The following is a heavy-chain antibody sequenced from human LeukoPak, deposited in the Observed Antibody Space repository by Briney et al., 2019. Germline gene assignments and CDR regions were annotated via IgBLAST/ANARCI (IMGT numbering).Heavy chain of an antibody. CDR2: IFGSGGSP. V-gene: IGHV3-23*01. Sequence: GGSLRLSCEASGFTFGSHAMYWVRQAPGKGLGWVVGIFGSGGSPHYADPVKGRFTISRDNSRNTVYLQINSLRAEDTAVYYCGKTTVGYSSGQKPAWPVDYWGQGTLVTVSS. J-gene: IGHJ4*02. CDR1: GFTFGSHA. D-gene: IGHD5-18*01. CDR3: GKTTVGYSSGQKPAWPVDY.